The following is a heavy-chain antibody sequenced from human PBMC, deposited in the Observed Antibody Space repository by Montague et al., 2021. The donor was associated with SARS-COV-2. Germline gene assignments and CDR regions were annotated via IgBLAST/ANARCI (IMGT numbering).Heavy chain of an antibody. CDR3: AGDRPPVATTFYYYYYGMDV. V-gene: IGHV4-61*02. CDR2: IYTSGST. J-gene: IGHJ6*02. Sequence: TLSLTCTVSGGSISSGSYYWSWIRQPAGKGLEWIGRIYTSGSTNYNPSLKSRVTISVDTSKNQFSLKLSSVTAADTAVYYCAGDRPPVATTFYYYYYGMDVWGQGTTVTVSS. D-gene: IGHD5-12*01. CDR1: GGSISSGSYY.